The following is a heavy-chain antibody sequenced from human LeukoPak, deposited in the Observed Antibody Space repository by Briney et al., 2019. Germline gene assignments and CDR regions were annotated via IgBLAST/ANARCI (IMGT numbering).Heavy chain of an antibody. V-gene: IGHV3-30*04. D-gene: IGHD5-18*01. CDR3: ARSPYIHLWVYNFDY. Sequence: GGSLRLSCAASGFTFSSYAMHWVRQAPGKGLEWVAVISYDGSNKYYADSVKGRFTISRDNSKNTLYLQMNSLRAEDTAVYYCARSPYIHLWVYNFDYWGQGTLVTVSS. J-gene: IGHJ4*02. CDR1: GFTFSSYA. CDR2: ISYDGSNK.